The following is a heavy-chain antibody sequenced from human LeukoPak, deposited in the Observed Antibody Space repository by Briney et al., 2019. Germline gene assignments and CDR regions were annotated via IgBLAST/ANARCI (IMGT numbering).Heavy chain of an antibody. CDR2: ISGSGGST. J-gene: IGHJ3*02. V-gene: IGHV3-23*01. Sequence: GGSLRLSCAASGFTFSSYAMSWVRQAPGKGLEWVSAISGSGGSTYYADSVKGRFTISRDNSKNTLYLQMNSLRAEDTAVYYCAKDLPITIFGVVTNDAFDIWGQGTMVTVSS. D-gene: IGHD3-3*01. CDR1: GFTFSSYA. CDR3: AKDLPITIFGVVTNDAFDI.